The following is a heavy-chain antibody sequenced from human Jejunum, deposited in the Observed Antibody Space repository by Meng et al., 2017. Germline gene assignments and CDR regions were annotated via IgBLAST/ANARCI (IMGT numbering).Heavy chain of an antibody. CDR3: ARAIRERYFDS. V-gene: IGHV4-4*02. J-gene: IGHJ4*02. CDR2: VWPSGAT. CDR1: GVSITAPFY. D-gene: IGHD1-14*01. Sequence: GPGPWLVSPSGTLSLTCTVFGVSITAPFYWTWSRQAPGRGVEWIGEVWPSGATYYNPSLSSRIPISIDTSNNQFSLEVAFLTAADTAVYYCARAIRERYFDSWGQGTLVTVSS.